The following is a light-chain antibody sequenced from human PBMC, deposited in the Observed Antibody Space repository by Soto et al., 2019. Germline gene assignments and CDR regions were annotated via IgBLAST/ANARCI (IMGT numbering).Light chain of an antibody. CDR1: SSDVGSYNL. Sequence: QPASVSGSPGQSITISCTGTSSDVGSYNLVSWYQQHPGKAPKFMIYEGSKRPSGVSNRFSGSKSGNTASLTISGLQAEDEADYYCCSYAGSSYVVFGGGTKLTVL. CDR3: CSYAGSSYVV. J-gene: IGLJ2*01. CDR2: EGS. V-gene: IGLV2-23*01.